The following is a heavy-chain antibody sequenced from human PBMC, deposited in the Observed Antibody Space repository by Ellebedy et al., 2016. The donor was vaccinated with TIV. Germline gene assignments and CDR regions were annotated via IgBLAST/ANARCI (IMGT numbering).Heavy chain of an antibody. D-gene: IGHD1-26*01. Sequence: PGGSLRLSCAASGFTFGSYWMSWVRQAPGKGLEWVATIKQDGSETHYVDSVKGRLSISRDHARSSLYLQMNSLSAEDTAVYYCGRGHTTFEYWGQGTLVTVSS. J-gene: IGHJ4*02. CDR2: IKQDGSET. V-gene: IGHV3-7*01. CDR3: GRGHTTFEY. CDR1: GFTFGSYW.